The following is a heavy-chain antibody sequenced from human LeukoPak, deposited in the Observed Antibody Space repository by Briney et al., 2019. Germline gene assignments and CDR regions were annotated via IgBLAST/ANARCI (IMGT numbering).Heavy chain of an antibody. CDR3: ARDPPAVRTNTYA. Sequence: PGGSLRLSCAASGFTISNNYMNWVREAPGKGLEWDSLIYSGGDTYYADSVKGRFTISRDHSKNTLYLQMNSLRVEDTAVYYCARDPPAVRTNTYAWGQGTLVTVSS. J-gene: IGHJ5*02. V-gene: IGHV3-66*01. D-gene: IGHD1-7*01. CDR2: IYSGGDT. CDR1: GFTISNNY.